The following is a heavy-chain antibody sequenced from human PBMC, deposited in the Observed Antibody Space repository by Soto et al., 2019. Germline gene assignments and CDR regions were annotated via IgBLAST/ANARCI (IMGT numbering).Heavy chain of an antibody. CDR1: GASISGFY. Sequence: SETLSLTCTVSGASISGFYWSWIRKSAGKGLEWIGRTYATGTTDYNPSLKSRVMMSVDTSKKQFSLKLRSVTAADTAVYYCVRDGTKTLRDWFDPWGQGISVTVSS. CDR2: TYATGTT. J-gene: IGHJ5*02. D-gene: IGHD1-1*01. V-gene: IGHV4-4*07. CDR3: VRDGTKTLRDWFDP.